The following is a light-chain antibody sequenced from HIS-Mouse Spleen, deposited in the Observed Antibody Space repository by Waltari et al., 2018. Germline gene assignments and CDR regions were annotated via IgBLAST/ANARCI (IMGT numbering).Light chain of an antibody. CDR2: EDS. CDR3: YSTDSSGNHRV. Sequence: VLTQPPSVSVSPGQTARITCSGDALPKKYAYWYQQKSGQAPLRVIYEDSQRPSWIHERFAGASSGTMATLTISGRQGEDEADYYCYSTDSSGNHRVFGGGTKLTVL. V-gene: IGLV3-10*01. CDR1: ALPKKY. J-gene: IGLJ2*01.